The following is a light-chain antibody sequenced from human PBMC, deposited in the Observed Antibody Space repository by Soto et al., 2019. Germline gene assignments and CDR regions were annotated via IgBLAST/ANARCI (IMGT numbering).Light chain of an antibody. CDR3: QQYYSYPRT. CDR2: AAS. Sequence: IQMTHSPSTLSASVADRVTITCRASQGISSYLAWYQQKPGKAPKLLIYAASTLQSGVSSRFSGSGSGTDFTLTISCLQSEDFATYYCQQYYSYPRTFGHGTKVDI. CDR1: QGISSY. V-gene: IGKV1-8*01. J-gene: IGKJ1*01.